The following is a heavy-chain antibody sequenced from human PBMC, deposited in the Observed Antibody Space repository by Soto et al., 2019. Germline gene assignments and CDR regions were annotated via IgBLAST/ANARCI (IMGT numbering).Heavy chain of an antibody. Sequence: QVQLVQSGAEVKKPGSSVNVSCKASGGTFSNYVVNWVRQATGQGLEWMGRIIPITGAANSAQKFQGRVTITADQPTSTSYMELSSLRSEDTAVYDCAREMTRTVVPYCDFWGQVTLGTVSS. V-gene: IGHV1-69*18. CDR2: IIPITGAA. J-gene: IGHJ4*02. D-gene: IGHD1-1*01. CDR1: GGTFSNYV. CDR3: AREMTRTVVPYCDF.